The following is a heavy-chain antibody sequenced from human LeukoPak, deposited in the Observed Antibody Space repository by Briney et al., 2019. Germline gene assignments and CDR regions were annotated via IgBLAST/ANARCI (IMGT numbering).Heavy chain of an antibody. J-gene: IGHJ4*02. Sequence: SETLSLTCAVYGGSFSGYYWSWIRQPPGKGLEWIGEINHSGSTNYNPSVKSRVTISVDTSKNQFSLKLSSVTAADTAVYYCARQVTIAVAGTDYWGQGTLVTVSS. CDR3: ARQVTIAVAGTDY. CDR1: GGSFSGYY. V-gene: IGHV4-34*01. CDR2: INHSGST. D-gene: IGHD6-19*01.